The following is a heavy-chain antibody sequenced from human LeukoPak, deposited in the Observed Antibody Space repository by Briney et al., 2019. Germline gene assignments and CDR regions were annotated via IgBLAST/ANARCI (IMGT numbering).Heavy chain of an antibody. CDR2: INPNSGGT. J-gene: IGHJ4*02. CDR3: ARDAQGIAVAGPIDY. Sequence: ASVKVSCKASGYTFTGYYMHWVRQAPGQGLEWMGWINPNSGGTNYAQKFQGWVTMTRDTSISTAYMELSRLRSDDTAVYYCARDAQGIAVAGPIDYWGQGTLVTVSS. D-gene: IGHD6-19*01. V-gene: IGHV1-2*04. CDR1: GYTFTGYY.